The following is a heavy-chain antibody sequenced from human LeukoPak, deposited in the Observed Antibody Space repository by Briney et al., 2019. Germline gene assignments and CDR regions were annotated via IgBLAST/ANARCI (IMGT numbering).Heavy chain of an antibody. CDR3: ARDTVPYGFLNYNWFDP. CDR2: INAGNGNT. Sequence: ASVKVSCKASGYTFTSYAMHWERQAPGQRLEWMGWINAGNGNTKYSQKFQGRVTITRDTSASTAYMELSSLRSEDTAVYYCARDTVPYGFLNYNWFDPWGQGTLVTVSS. CDR1: GYTFTSYA. J-gene: IGHJ5*02. V-gene: IGHV1-3*01. D-gene: IGHD4-17*01.